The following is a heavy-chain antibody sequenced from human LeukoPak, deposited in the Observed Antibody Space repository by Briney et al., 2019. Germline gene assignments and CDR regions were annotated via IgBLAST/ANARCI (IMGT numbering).Heavy chain of an antibody. CDR1: GGSIRSYY. J-gene: IGHJ4*02. D-gene: IGHD1-26*01. V-gene: IGHV4-4*07. CDR3: ARQGYTASYYFLDF. CDR2: IYTTGTT. Sequence: PSETLSLTCDVSGGSIRSYYWGWVRQPAGKGLEWIGRIYTTGTTNFNPSLQSRLAMSVDTSKNQFSLKLTSVTAADTAVYFCARQGYTASYYFLDFWSQGTLVTVSS.